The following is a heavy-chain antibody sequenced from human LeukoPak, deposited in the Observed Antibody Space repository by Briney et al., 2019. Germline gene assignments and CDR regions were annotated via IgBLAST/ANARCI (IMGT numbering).Heavy chain of an antibody. D-gene: IGHD3-10*01. Sequence: PGGPLRLSCAASGFTFSNSWMTWVRQAPGKGLEWVASINQDGGEIHYVDSVKGRFTISRDNAKNSLYLQMNSLTAEDTAVHYCVRAHHPGGWFDPWGQGTLVTVSS. V-gene: IGHV3-7*04. J-gene: IGHJ5*02. CDR3: VRAHHPGGWFDP. CDR2: INQDGGEI. CDR1: GFTFSNSW.